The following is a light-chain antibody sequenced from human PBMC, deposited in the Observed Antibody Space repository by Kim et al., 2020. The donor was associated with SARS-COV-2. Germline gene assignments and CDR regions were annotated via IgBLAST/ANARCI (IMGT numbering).Light chain of an antibody. Sequence: ASVCHRLTLTSRASQHIRNDLGWYQQNPARAPMRLISGASSLQSCVPSRFSGSDSETEFTLTFRRLQPDDFATYFYLQPNTYPITFGQVTRLQI. CDR1: QHIRND. CDR2: GAS. J-gene: IGKJ5*01. CDR3: LQPNTYPIT. V-gene: IGKV1-17*01.